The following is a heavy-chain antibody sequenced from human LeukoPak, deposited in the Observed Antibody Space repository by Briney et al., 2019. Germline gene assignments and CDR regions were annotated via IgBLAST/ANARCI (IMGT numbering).Heavy chain of an antibody. CDR2: IYYSGST. V-gene: IGHV4-59*01. CDR3: ARTYGDYLYYFDY. D-gene: IGHD4-17*01. J-gene: IGHJ4*02. CDR1: GGSISSYY. Sequence: LETLSLTCTVSGGSISSYYWSWIRQPPGKGLEWIGYIYYSGSTNYNPSLKSRVTISVDTSKNQFSLKLSSVTAADTAVYYCARTYGDYLYYFDYWGQGTLVTVSS.